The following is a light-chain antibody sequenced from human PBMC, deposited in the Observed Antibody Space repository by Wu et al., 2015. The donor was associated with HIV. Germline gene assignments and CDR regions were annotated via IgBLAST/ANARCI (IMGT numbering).Light chain of an antibody. CDR2: KTS. CDR3: QQYNSYSQT. Sequence: DIQMTQSPSTLSASVGDRVTLTCRASQSIIGWLAWYQQKPGKAPKLLMYKTSTLATGVPSRFSGSGSGTEFSLTISSLQPDDLATLYCQQYNSYSQTFGQGTKVKSN. V-gene: IGKV1-5*03. J-gene: IGKJ1*01. CDR1: QSIIGW.